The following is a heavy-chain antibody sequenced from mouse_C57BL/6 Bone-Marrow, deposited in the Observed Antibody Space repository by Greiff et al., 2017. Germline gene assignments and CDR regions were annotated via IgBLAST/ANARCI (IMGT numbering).Heavy chain of an antibody. J-gene: IGHJ2*01. Sequence: VQLQQSGAELVRPGTSVKVSCKASGYAFTNYLIEWVKQRPGQGLEWIGVINPGSGGTNYNEKFKGKATLTADKSSSTAYMQISSLTSEDSAVYFCARSRHYYGSSYCDYWGQGTTLTVSS. CDR2: INPGSGGT. CDR1: GYAFTNYL. V-gene: IGHV1-54*01. D-gene: IGHD1-1*01. CDR3: ARSRHYYGSSYCDY.